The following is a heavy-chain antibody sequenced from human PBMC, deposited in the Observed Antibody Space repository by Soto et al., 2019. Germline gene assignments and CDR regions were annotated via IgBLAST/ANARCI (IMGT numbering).Heavy chain of an antibody. Sequence: SETLSLTCNVSGGSISKFYWAWIRKTAGNGLEWLGRTYYRSKWYNDYAVSVKSRITINPDTSKNQFSLQLNSVTPEDTAVYYCATARVDIVANDAFDIWGQGTMVTVSS. D-gene: IGHD5-12*01. V-gene: IGHV6-1*01. J-gene: IGHJ3*02. CDR1: GGSISKFY. CDR3: ATARVDIVANDAFDI. CDR2: TYYRSKWYN.